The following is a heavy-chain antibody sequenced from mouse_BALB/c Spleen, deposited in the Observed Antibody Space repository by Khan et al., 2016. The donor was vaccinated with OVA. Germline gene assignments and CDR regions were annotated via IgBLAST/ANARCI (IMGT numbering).Heavy chain of an antibody. J-gene: IGHJ3*01. CDR1: DYSFTTYY. Sequence: VQLQQSGPELMKPGASLNISCKASDYSFTTYYIHWVKQSHGKSLEWIGYIDPFNGGVDYNRKFKDKATLTVDKSSNTAYMHLSSLTSEDSAVYYCVRGTFDYWGQETLVTVSA. CDR2: IDPFNGGV. D-gene: IGHD3-3*01. V-gene: IGHV1S135*01. CDR3: VRGTFDY.